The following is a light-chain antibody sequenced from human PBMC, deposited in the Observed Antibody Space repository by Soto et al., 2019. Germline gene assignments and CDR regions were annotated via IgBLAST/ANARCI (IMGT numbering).Light chain of an antibody. Sequence: EMVLTQSPATLSLSPGERATLSCRASQSVSSYLAWYQQKPGQAPRLLIYDASNRATGIPARFSVSGSGTDFTLTISSLEPEDFAVYYCQQRSNWPPLVPFGGGTKGEIK. CDR1: QSVSSY. CDR2: DAS. CDR3: QQRSNWPPLVP. V-gene: IGKV3-11*01. J-gene: IGKJ4*01.